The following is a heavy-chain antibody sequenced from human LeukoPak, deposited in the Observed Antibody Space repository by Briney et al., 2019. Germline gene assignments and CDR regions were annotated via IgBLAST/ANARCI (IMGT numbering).Heavy chain of an antibody. CDR3: AREDYGDYVDY. J-gene: IGHJ4*02. Sequence: GRSLRLSCAASGFTFSSYSMNWVRQAPGKGLEWVSYISSSSSTIYYADSVKGRFTISRDNAKNSLYLQMNSLRAEDTAVYYCAREDYGDYVDYWGQGTLVTVSS. CDR1: GFTFSSYS. D-gene: IGHD4-17*01. CDR2: ISSSSSTI. V-gene: IGHV3-48*01.